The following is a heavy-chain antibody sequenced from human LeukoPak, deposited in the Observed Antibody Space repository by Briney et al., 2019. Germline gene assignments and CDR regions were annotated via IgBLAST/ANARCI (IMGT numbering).Heavy chain of an antibody. Sequence: GGSLRLSCAASGFTFSSYWMSWVRQAPGKGLEWVANIKQDGSEKYYVDSVKGRFTISRDNAKNSLYLQMNSLRAEDTAVYYCARDRHYYDSSGYRKDAFDIWGQGAMVTVSS. CDR3: ARDRHYYDSSGYRKDAFDI. CDR2: IKQDGSEK. V-gene: IGHV3-7*01. CDR1: GFTFSSYW. D-gene: IGHD3-22*01. J-gene: IGHJ3*02.